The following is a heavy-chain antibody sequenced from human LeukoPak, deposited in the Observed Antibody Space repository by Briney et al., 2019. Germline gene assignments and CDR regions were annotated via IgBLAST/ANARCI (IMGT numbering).Heavy chain of an antibody. CDR3: AKETYYYDSSCYFDY. V-gene: IGHV1-46*01. CDR2: INPSGGST. D-gene: IGHD3-22*01. CDR1: GYTFTSYY. Sequence: GASVKVSCKASGYTFTSYYMHWVRQAPGQGLEWMGIINPSGGSTSYAQKFQGRVTMTRDTSTSTVYMELSSLRSEDTAVYYCAKETYYYDSSCYFDYWGQGTLVTVSS. J-gene: IGHJ4*02.